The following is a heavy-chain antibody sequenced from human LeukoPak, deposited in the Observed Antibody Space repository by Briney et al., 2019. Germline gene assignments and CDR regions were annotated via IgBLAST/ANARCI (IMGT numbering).Heavy chain of an antibody. CDR2: FDPEDGET. Sequence: GASVKVSCKVSGYTLTELSMHWVRQAPGKGLEWMGGFDPEDGETIYAQKFQGRVTLTRDTSTSTVYMELSSLRSQDTAVYYCARDYHGSGSLTTFDYWGQGTLVTVSS. CDR1: GYTLTELS. CDR3: ARDYHGSGSLTTFDY. D-gene: IGHD3-10*01. V-gene: IGHV1-24*01. J-gene: IGHJ4*02.